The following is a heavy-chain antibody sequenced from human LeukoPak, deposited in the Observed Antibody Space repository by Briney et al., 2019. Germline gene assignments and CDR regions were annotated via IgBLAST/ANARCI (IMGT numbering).Heavy chain of an antibody. D-gene: IGHD1-7*01. CDR1: GFTVSSNY. Sequence: GGSLRLSCAASGFTVSSNYMSWVRQAPGKGLEWVSVIYSCGSTYYADSVKGRFTISRHNSKNTLYLQMNSLRAEDTAVYYCARVELSYYYYGMDVWGQGTTVTVSS. V-gene: IGHV3-53*04. CDR2: IYSCGST. J-gene: IGHJ6*02. CDR3: ARVELSYYYYGMDV.